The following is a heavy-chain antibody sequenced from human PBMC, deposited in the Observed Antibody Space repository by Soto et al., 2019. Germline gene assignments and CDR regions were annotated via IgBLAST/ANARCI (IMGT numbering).Heavy chain of an antibody. Sequence: QVQLVQSGAEVKKPGASVQVSCKASGYTFTSYSMHWVRQAPGQRLEWMGWINTGNGNTKYPQEFQGRVTITRDTSASTAYTVLSSLRSEDTAVYYGARASSSRWTYVAYWGQGTLVTVSS. J-gene: IGHJ4*02. V-gene: IGHV1-3*04. CDR2: INTGNGNT. D-gene: IGHD6-13*01. CDR3: ARASSSRWTYVAY. CDR1: GYTFTSYS.